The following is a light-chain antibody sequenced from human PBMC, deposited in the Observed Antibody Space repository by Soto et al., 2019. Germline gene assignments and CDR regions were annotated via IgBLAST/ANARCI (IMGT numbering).Light chain of an antibody. Sequence: IVLTQSPATLSLSPGERATLSCRASQSVTTFLAWYQQKPGQAPRLLIYDASNRATGIPARFSGSGSGTDFTLTISSLEPEDFATYYCHQSYSLPEAFGQGTKVEIK. V-gene: IGKV3-11*01. CDR1: QSVTTF. CDR3: HQSYSLPEA. J-gene: IGKJ1*01. CDR2: DAS.